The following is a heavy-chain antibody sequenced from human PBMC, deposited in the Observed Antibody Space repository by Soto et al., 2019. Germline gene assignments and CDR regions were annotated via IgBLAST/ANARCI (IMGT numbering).Heavy chain of an antibody. V-gene: IGHV3-11*01. D-gene: IGHD2-2*01. J-gene: IGHJ6*02. CDR2: ISSSGSTI. CDR3: ARDRELGYCSSTSCYREYYYYGMDV. Sequence: QVQLVESGGGLVKPGGSLRLSCAASGFTFSDYYMSWIRQAPGKGLEWVSYISSSGSTIYYADSVTGRFNISRDNAKNSLYLEMNSLRAEDTTVYYCARDRELGYCSSTSCYREYYYYGMDVWCQGTTVTVSS. CDR1: GFTFSDYY.